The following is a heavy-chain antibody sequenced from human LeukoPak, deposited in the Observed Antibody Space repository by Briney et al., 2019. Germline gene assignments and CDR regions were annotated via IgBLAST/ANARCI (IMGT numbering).Heavy chain of an antibody. D-gene: IGHD4-17*01. CDR1: GFTFSSYA. CDR2: ISYDGSNK. Sequence: GGSLRLSCAASGFTFSSYAMHWVRQAPGEGLEWVAVISYDGSNKYYADSVKGRFTISRDNSKNTLYLQMNSLRAEDTAVYYCATSEGLTVTTFDYWGQGTLVTVSS. V-gene: IGHV3-30*14. J-gene: IGHJ4*02. CDR3: ATSEGLTVTTFDY.